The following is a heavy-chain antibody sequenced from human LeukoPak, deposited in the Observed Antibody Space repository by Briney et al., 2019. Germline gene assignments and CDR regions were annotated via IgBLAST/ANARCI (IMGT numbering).Heavy chain of an antibody. V-gene: IGHV3-9*03. CDR3: AKDKGRGSSWTAFDY. J-gene: IGHJ4*02. CDR1: GFTFDDYA. CDR2: ISWNSGSI. Sequence: GGSLRLSCAASGFTFDDYAMHWVRQAPGKGLEWVSGISWNSGSIGYADSVKGRFTISRDNAKNSLYLQMNSLRAEDVALYYCAKDKGRGSSWTAFDYWGQGTLVTVSS. D-gene: IGHD6-13*01.